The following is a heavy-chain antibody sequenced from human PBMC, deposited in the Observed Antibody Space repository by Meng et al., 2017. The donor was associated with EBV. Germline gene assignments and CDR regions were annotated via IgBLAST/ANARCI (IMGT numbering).Heavy chain of an antibody. J-gene: IGHJ4*02. CDR3: WGDLNYGSY. CDR1: GFIFRDSA. CDR2: VETKTSKYAT. Sequence: EVHRVGSGGGLVQPGGSLKLACGASGFIFRDSAMHWVRQASGKGLEWVGRVETKTSKYATAYAASVKGRFSVSRDDSKNMVFLEMNSLKTEDTARYYCWGDLNYGSYWGQGTLVTVSS. D-gene: IGHD3-16*01. V-gene: IGHV3-73*01.